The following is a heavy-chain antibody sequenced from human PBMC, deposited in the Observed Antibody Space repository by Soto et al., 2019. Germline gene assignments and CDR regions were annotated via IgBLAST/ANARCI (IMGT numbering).Heavy chain of an antibody. V-gene: IGHV3-15*07. J-gene: IGHJ4*02. CDR2: IKSKADGGTT. CDR1: GLTFSNVW. Sequence: EVQLVESGGGFVKPGGSLRLSCAASGLTFSNVWMNWVRQAPGKGLEWVGRIKSKADGGTTDYAAPVKDRFTISRDDSKNALYLQMNSLKIHDTGVYYCTTDIWPWFQSDYCGQGTLVTVSP. CDR3: TTDIWPWFQSDY. D-gene: IGHD3-10*01.